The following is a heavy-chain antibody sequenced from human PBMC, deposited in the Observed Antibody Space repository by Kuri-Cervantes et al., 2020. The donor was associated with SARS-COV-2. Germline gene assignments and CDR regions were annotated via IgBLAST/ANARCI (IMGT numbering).Heavy chain of an antibody. J-gene: IGHJ6*02. D-gene: IGHD4-17*01. V-gene: IGHV3-48*01. CDR3: ARGFPTVTTWLGYYYYGMDV. CDR1: GFTFSSYG. CDR2: ISSSSSTI. Sequence: GESLKISCAASGFTFSSYGMHWVRQAPGKGLEWVSYISSSSSTIYYADSVKGRFTISRDNAKNSLYLQMNSLRAEDTAVYYCARGFPTVTTWLGYYYYGMDVWGQGTTVTVSS.